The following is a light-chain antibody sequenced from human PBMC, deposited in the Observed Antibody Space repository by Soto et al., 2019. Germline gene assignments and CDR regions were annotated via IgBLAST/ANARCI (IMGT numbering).Light chain of an antibody. J-gene: IGKJ5*01. CDR1: QGISNK. Sequence: DIQMTQSPSSLSASVGDSVTITCRASQGISNKLAWYQQKPGKVPKLLIYAASTLQSGVPSRFSGSGSGTDFTLTISSLHPEDVATYYCQKYNSPPTFGQGTRLEIK. V-gene: IGKV1-27*01. CDR2: AAS. CDR3: QKYNSPPT.